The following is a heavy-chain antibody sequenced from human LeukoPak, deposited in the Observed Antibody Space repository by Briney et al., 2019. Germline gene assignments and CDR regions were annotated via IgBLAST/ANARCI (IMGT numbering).Heavy chain of an antibody. Sequence: ASVKVSCKASGYTFTSYAIVWVRQAPGRGLEWMGWISAYNGNTNYAQKVQGRVTMTTDTSTSTAYMELRSLRSDDTAVYYCARDRRAVAGSLSWFDPWGQGTLVTVYS. J-gene: IGHJ5*02. CDR2: ISAYNGNT. CDR1: GYTFTSYA. D-gene: IGHD6-19*01. V-gene: IGHV1-18*01. CDR3: ARDRRAVAGSLSWFDP.